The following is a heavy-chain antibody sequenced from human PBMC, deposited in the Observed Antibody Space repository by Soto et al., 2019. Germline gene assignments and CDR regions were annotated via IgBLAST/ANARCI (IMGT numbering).Heavy chain of an antibody. Sequence: SETLSLTCTVSGGSISSGDYYWSWIRQPPGKGLEWIGYIYYSGSTYYNPSLKSRVTISVDTSKNQLSLKLSSVTAADTAVYYCARAVVTAMDYWGLGTLVTVSS. CDR1: GGSISSGDYY. V-gene: IGHV4-30-4*01. CDR3: ARAVVTAMDY. J-gene: IGHJ4*02. CDR2: IYYSGST. D-gene: IGHD2-21*02.